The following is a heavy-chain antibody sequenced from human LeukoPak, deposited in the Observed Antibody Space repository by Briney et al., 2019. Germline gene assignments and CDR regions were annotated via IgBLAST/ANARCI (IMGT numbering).Heavy chain of an antibody. CDR2: MNPNSGNT. CDR1: GYTFTSYD. J-gene: IGHJ3*02. V-gene: IGHV1-8*02. CDR3: ATEWELHENAFDI. Sequence: GASVKVSCKASGYTFTSYDINWVRQATGQGLEWMGWMNPNSGNTGYAQKLQGRVTMTTDTSTSTAYMELSSLRSEDTAVYYCATEWELHENAFDIWGQGTMVTVSS. D-gene: IGHD1-26*01.